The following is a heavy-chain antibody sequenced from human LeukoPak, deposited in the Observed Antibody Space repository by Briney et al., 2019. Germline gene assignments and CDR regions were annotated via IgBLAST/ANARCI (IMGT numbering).Heavy chain of an antibody. Sequence: GGSLRLSCAASGFSVSDSYMSWVPQAPGKGLEWVSILYSGGDTYYSAFVRGRFTNSRDNSKNTLYLQMNTLSAADTAVYFCARGENYYFHTDVWGKGATVTVSS. CDR3: ARGENYYFHTDV. D-gene: IGHD2/OR15-2a*01. CDR1: GFSVSDSY. J-gene: IGHJ6*03. CDR2: LYSGGDT. V-gene: IGHV3-66*02.